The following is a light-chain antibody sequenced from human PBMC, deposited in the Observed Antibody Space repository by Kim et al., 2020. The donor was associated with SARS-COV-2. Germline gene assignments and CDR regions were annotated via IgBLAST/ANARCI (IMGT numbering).Light chain of an antibody. CDR2: DAS. J-gene: IGKJ4*01. V-gene: IGKV1-33*01. CDR3: QQYDNVPLT. Sequence: ASVGDTITITCQASKDNNNYLKWYQQKPGKAPKLLICDASNLETGVPSRFSGSGSGTDFTFTINSLKPEDIATYYCQQYDNVPLTFGGGTKVDIK. CDR1: KDNNNY.